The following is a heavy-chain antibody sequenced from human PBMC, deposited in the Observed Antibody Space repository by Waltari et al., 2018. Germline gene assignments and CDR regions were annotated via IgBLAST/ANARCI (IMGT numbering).Heavy chain of an antibody. J-gene: IGHJ4*02. CDR2: INHSGST. CDR3: ARHVRKAVRDVFLDY. V-gene: IGHV4-34*01. Sequence: QVQLQQWGAGLLKPSETLSLTCAVYGGSFSGYYWSWIRQPPGQGLEWIGEINHSGSTNDNPSLKSRVTRAVDTSKNQFSLKLSSVTAADTAVYYCARHVRKAVRDVFLDYWGQGTLVTVSS. CDR1: GGSFSGYY. D-gene: IGHD6-19*01.